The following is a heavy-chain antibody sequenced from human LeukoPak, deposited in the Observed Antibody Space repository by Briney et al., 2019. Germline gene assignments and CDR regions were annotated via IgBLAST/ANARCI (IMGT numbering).Heavy chain of an antibody. CDR2: IYYSGST. CDR1: GGSVSSGSYY. Sequence: SETLSLTCTVSGGSVSSGSYYWSWIRQPPGKGLEWIGYIYYSGSTNYNPSLKSRVTISVDTSKNQFSLKLSSVTAADTAVYYCARADTVTTQFDYWGQGTLVTVSS. J-gene: IGHJ4*02. CDR3: ARADTVTTQFDY. V-gene: IGHV4-61*01. D-gene: IGHD4-17*01.